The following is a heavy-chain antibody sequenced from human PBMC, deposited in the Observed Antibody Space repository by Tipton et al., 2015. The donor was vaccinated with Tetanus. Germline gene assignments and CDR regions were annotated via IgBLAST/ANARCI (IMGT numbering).Heavy chain of an antibody. CDR2: IYYSGST. J-gene: IGHJ6*02. CDR3: ARHVSGYYDFWSGYYPYYYYYGMDV. V-gene: IGHV4-39*01. CDR1: GGSISSSSYY. Sequence: TLSLTCTVSGGSISSSSYYWGWIRQPPGKGLEWIGSIYYSGSTYYNPSLKSRVTISVDTSKNQFSLKLSSVTAADTAVYYCARHVSGYYDFWSGYYPYYYYYGMDVWGQGTTVTVSS. D-gene: IGHD3-3*01.